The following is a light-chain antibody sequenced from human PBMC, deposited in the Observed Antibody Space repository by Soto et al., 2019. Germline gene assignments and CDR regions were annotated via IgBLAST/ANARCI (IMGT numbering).Light chain of an antibody. J-gene: IGKJ5*01. V-gene: IGKV3-15*01. CDR3: HQYDNWPKT. Sequence: RGVTQSPDTLSVSPGERATLSCRASETVRSNLAWYQQKPGQAPRLLIYGASTRATGIPARFSGSGSGTEFTLTISSLQSEDFAVYYCHQYDNWPKTFGQGTRLEIK. CDR1: ETVRSN. CDR2: GAS.